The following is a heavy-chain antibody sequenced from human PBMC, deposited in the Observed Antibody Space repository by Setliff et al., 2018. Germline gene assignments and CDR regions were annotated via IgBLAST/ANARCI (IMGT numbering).Heavy chain of an antibody. CDR3: ARTDPGNGGFLDY. J-gene: IGHJ4*02. V-gene: IGHV3-7*01. D-gene: IGHD2-15*01. CDR1: RFTFSSHW. Sequence: PGGSLRLSCAASRFTFSSHWMTWVRQAPGKGLEWVANINQGGNDEKYVDSVKGRFTVSRDNAKNSLHLQMNSLGAEDTAVYYCARTDPGNGGFLDYWGQGALVTVSS. CDR2: INQGGNDE.